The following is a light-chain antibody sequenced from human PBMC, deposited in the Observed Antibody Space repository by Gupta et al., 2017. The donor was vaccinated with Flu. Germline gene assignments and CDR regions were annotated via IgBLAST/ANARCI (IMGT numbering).Light chain of an antibody. V-gene: IGKV3-20*01. CDR2: GAS. Sequence: VFTQSPGTLSLSPGERATLSCRASQSVSSSYLAWYQQKPGQAPRLLIYGASSRAPGIPDRFSGSGSGTDFTLTISRLEPEDFAVYSCQQSGSSPLTFGGGTKVEIK. CDR3: QQSGSSPLT. J-gene: IGKJ4*01. CDR1: QSVSSSY.